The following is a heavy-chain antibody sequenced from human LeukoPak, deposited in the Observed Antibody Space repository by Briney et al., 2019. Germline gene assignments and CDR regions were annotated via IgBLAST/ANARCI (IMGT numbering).Heavy chain of an antibody. Sequence: PSETLSLTCAVYGGSFSGYYWSWIRQPPGKGLEWIGEINHSGSTNYNPSLKSRVTISVDTSKNQFSLKLSSVTAADTAVYYCASPGVGSKARSDYWGQGTLVTVSS. CDR3: ASPGVGSKARSDY. V-gene: IGHV4-34*01. J-gene: IGHJ4*02. CDR1: GGSFSGYY. CDR2: INHSGST. D-gene: IGHD1-26*01.